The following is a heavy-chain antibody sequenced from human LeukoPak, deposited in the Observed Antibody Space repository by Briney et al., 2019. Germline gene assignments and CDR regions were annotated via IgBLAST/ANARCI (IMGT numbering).Heavy chain of an antibody. CDR1: GGSISSGGYY. CDR3: ARDGGGGGSYYSDY. V-gene: IGHV4-31*03. D-gene: IGHD1-26*01. CDR2: IYYSGST. J-gene: IGHJ4*02. Sequence: SETLSLTCTVSGGSISSGGYYWSWIRQHPGKGLEWIGYIYYSGSTYYNPSPKSRVTISVDTSKNQFSLKLSSVTAADTAVYYCARDGGGGGSYYSDYWGQGTLVTVSS.